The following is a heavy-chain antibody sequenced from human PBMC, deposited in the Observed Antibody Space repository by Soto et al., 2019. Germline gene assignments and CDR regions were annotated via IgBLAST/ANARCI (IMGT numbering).Heavy chain of an antibody. CDR2: IYYSGST. V-gene: IGHV4-39*01. Sequence: SETLSLTCTVSGGSISSSSYYWGWIRQPPGKGLEWIGSIYYSGSTYYNPSLKSRVTISVDTSKNQFSLKLSSVTAADTAVYYCARSPGYYYDSSGYPIEYFQHWGQGTLVTVSS. CDR3: ARSPGYYYDSSGYPIEYFQH. D-gene: IGHD3-22*01. CDR1: GGSISSSSYY. J-gene: IGHJ1*01.